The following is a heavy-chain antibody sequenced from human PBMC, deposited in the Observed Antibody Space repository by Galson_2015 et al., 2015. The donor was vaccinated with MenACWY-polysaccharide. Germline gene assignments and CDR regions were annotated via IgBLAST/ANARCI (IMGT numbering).Heavy chain of an antibody. V-gene: IGHV1-8*01. CDR1: GYSFSSYD. Sequence: SVKVSCKASGYSFSSYDINWVRQTTGQGLEWMGWMNPKSGNTGYAQKFQGRVTMTRNTSISIAYMELSSLRSEDTAVYYCARGGKYYYDSSGYLNWFDPWGQGTLVTVSS. D-gene: IGHD3-22*01. J-gene: IGHJ5*02. CDR2: MNPKSGNT. CDR3: ARGGKYYYDSSGYLNWFDP.